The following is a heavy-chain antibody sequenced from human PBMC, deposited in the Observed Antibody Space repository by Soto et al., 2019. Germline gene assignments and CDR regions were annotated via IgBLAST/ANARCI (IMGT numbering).Heavy chain of an antibody. CDR2: IKQDGSEK. D-gene: IGHD3-10*01. CDR1: GFTFSSYW. Sequence: EVQLVESGGGLVQPGGSLRLSCAASGFTFSSYWMSWVRQAPGKGLEWVANIKQDGSEKYYVDSVKGRFTISRDNAKNSLYLQMNSLRAEDPAVSYCAREYGSGRGGYWGQGTLVTVSS. V-gene: IGHV3-7*01. J-gene: IGHJ1*01. CDR3: AREYGSGRGGY.